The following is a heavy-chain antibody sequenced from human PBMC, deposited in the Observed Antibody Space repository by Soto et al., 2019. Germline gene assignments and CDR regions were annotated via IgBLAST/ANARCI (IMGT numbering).Heavy chain of an antibody. Sequence: GASVKVSCKASGGTFSSYTISWVRQAPGQGLEWMGTINPSGGHTTYAQKFLGRVTMTRDTSTSTLYMEVTSLRSEDTAVYYCAIGGHVVVVTAAFDYWGQGTLVTVSS. CDR1: GGTFSSYT. CDR3: AIGGHVVVVTAAFDY. V-gene: IGHV1-46*03. D-gene: IGHD2-21*02. J-gene: IGHJ4*02. CDR2: INPSGGHT.